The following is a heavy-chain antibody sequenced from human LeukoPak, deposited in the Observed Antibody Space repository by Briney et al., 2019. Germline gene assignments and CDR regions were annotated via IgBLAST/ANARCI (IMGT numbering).Heavy chain of an antibody. Sequence: SETLSLTCTVSGGSISSGGYYWSWIRQHPGKGLEWIWYIYYSGSTYYNPSLKSRVTISVDTSKNQFSLKLSSVTAADTAVYYCARGALGVTFGGVIVNTTHIPPDYWGQGTLVTVSS. J-gene: IGHJ4*02. D-gene: IGHD3-16*02. CDR2: IYYSGST. CDR1: GGSISSGGYY. CDR3: ARGALGVTFGGVIVNTTHIPPDY. V-gene: IGHV4-31*03.